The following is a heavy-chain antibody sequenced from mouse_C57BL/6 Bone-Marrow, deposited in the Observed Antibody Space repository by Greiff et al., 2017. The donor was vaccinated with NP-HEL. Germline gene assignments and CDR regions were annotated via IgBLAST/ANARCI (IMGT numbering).Heavy chain of an antibody. V-gene: IGHV1-82*01. CDR2: IYPGDGDT. D-gene: IGHD1-1*01. J-gene: IGHJ1*03. CDR1: GYTFSSSW. CDR3: ARRGITTVVRYFDV. Sequence: QVQLKQSGPELVKPGASVKISCKASGYTFSSSWMNWVKQRPGKGLEWIGRIYPGDGDTNYNGKFKGKATLTADKSSSTAYMQLSSLTSEDSAVYFCARRGITTVVRYFDVWGTGTTVTVSS.